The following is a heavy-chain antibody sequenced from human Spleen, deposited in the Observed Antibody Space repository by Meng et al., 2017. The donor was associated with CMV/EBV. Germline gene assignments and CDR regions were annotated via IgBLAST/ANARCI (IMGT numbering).Heavy chain of an antibody. V-gene: IGHV1-69*05. CDR1: SYA. CDR2: IIPIFGTA. Sequence: SYAISWVRPAPGQGLEWMGGIIPIFGTANYAQKFQGRVTITTDESTSTAYMELSSLRSEDTAVYYCARVRGSGYCSSTSCSTGYFDLWGRGTLVTVSS. J-gene: IGHJ2*01. D-gene: IGHD2-2*03. CDR3: ARVRGSGYCSSTSCSTGYFDL.